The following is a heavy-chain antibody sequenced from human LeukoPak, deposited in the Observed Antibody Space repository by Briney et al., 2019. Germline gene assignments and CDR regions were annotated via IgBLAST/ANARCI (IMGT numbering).Heavy chain of an antibody. CDR2: IYTSGST. D-gene: IGHD6-13*01. V-gene: IGHV4-4*07. CDR3: ARDLYSSSRPGDDAFDI. CDR1: GGSISSYY. J-gene: IGHJ3*02. Sequence: SETLSLTCTVSGGSISSYYWSWIRQPAGKGLEWIGRIYTSGSTNYNPSLKSRVTMSVDTSKNQFSLKLSSVTAADTAVYYCARDLYSSSRPGDDAFDIWGQETMVTVSS.